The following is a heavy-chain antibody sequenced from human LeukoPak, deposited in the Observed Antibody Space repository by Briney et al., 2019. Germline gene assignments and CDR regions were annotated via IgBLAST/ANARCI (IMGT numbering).Heavy chain of an antibody. CDR2: MNPNSGNT. Sequence: ASVKVSCKASGYTFTSYDINWVRQATGQGLEWMGWMNPNSGNTGYAQKFQGRVTITADESTSTAYMELSSLRSEDTAVYYCARAVCSSTSCYGRKENYYYYYYGMDVWGQGTTVTVSS. D-gene: IGHD2-2*01. CDR3: ARAVCSSTSCYGRKENYYYYYYGMDV. V-gene: IGHV1-8*01. J-gene: IGHJ6*02. CDR1: GYTFTSYD.